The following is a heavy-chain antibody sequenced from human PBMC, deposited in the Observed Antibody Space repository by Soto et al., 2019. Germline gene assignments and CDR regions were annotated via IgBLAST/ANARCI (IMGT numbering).Heavy chain of an antibody. Sequence: ASVKVSCKASGFTFTSSAVQWVRQARGQRLEWIGWIVVGSGNTNYAQKFQERVTITRDMSTSTAYMELSSLRSEATAVYYCGAEAMDTAMAHYYYYGMDVWGQGTTVTVSS. J-gene: IGHJ6*02. CDR2: IVVGSGNT. CDR3: GAEAMDTAMAHYYYYGMDV. V-gene: IGHV1-58*01. CDR1: GFTFTSSA. D-gene: IGHD5-18*01.